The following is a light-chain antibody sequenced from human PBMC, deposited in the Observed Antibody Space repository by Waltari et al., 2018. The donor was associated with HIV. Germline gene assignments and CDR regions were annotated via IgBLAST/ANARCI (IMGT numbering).Light chain of an antibody. V-gene: IGLV3-1*01. Sequence: SYELTQPPSVSVSPGQTASVTCSGDQLGDKFVFWYQQKPGQSPELVIFQDTKRPSGIPERFSGSNSGNTATLTISGTQAVDEADYYCQAWDSTSGVFGGGTMLTVL. J-gene: IGLJ3*02. CDR2: QDT. CDR1: QLGDKF. CDR3: QAWDSTSGV.